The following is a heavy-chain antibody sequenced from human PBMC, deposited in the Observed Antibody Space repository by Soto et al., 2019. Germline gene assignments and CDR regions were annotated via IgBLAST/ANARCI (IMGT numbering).Heavy chain of an antibody. CDR1: GDSISSSSYY. CDR3: ARLHCDSPNCVPLDP. V-gene: IGHV4-39*01. Sequence: PSETLSLTCNVFGDSISSSSYYWGWIRQTPGKGLEWIGSMYYSGTSSYNPSLKSRVSMSVDTSKKQLSLRLTSVTAADTAVYYCARLHCDSPNCVPLDPWGQGTLVTVSS. CDR2: MYYSGTS. J-gene: IGHJ5*02. D-gene: IGHD3-22*01.